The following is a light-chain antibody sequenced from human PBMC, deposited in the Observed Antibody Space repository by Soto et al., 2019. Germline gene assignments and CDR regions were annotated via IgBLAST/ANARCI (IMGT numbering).Light chain of an antibody. CDR2: DVS. CDR3: CSYAGTYTLV. Sequence: QSALTQPRSVSGSPGQSVTISCTGSSSDVGGYDFVSWYQQHPGKAPKLIISDVSERPSGVPDRFSGSKSANTASLTISGLQAEDEADYYCCSYAGTYTLVFGGGTKVTVL. CDR1: SSDVGGYDF. V-gene: IGLV2-11*01. J-gene: IGLJ3*02.